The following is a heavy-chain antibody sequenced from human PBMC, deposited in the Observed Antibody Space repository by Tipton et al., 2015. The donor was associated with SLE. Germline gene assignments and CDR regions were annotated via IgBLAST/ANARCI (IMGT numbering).Heavy chain of an antibody. CDR3: ARGLWGGSYRQYYFDY. V-gene: IGHV6-1*01. D-gene: IGHD3-16*02. Sequence: GLVKPSQTLSLTCAISGDSVSSNSAAWNWIRQSPSRGLEWLGRTYYRSKWYNDYAVSVKSRITINPDTSKNQFSLQLSSVTAADTAVYYCARGLWGGSYRQYYFDYWGQGTLVTVSS. CDR2: TYYRSKWYN. J-gene: IGHJ4*02. CDR1: GDSVSSNSAA.